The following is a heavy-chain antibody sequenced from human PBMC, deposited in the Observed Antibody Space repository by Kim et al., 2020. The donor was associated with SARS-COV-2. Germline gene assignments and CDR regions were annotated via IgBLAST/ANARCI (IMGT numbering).Heavy chain of an antibody. CDR3: ARTGYCSSTSCHGDWFDP. D-gene: IGHD2-2*01. CDR1: GGSISSYY. Sequence: SETLSLTCTVSGGSISSYYWSWIRQPPGKGLEWIGYIYYSGSTNYNPSLKSRVTISVDTSKNQFSLKLSSVTAADTAVYYCARTGYCSSTSCHGDWFDPWGQGTLVTVSS. CDR2: IYYSGST. V-gene: IGHV4-59*13. J-gene: IGHJ5*02.